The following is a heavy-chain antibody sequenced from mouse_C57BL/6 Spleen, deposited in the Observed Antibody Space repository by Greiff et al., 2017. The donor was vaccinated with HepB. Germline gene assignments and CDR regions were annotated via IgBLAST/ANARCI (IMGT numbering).Heavy chain of an antibody. J-gene: IGHJ1*03. Sequence: QVQLQQSGPGLVQPSQSLSITCTVSGFSLTSYGLHWVRQSPGKGLEWLGVIWRGGSTDYNAAFMSRLSITKDNSKSQVFFKMNSLQADDTAIYYCANLYYGSSYEYFDVWGTGTTVTVSS. D-gene: IGHD1-1*01. CDR3: ANLYYGSSYEYFDV. CDR2: IWRGGST. V-gene: IGHV2-5*01. CDR1: GFSLTSYG.